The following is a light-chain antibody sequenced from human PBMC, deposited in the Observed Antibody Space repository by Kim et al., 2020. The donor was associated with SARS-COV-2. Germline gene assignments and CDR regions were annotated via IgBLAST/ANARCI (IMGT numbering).Light chain of an antibody. CDR2: DVS. CDR3: SSYTTSSTVV. J-gene: IGLJ2*01. V-gene: IGLV2-14*04. Sequence: GQSIAISCTGTSSDVGGYNYVSWYQQYSGKAPKLLIYDVSHRPSGVSDRFSGSKSGNTASLTISGLQAEDEADYYCSSYTTSSTVVFGGGTQLTVL. CDR1: SSDVGGYNY.